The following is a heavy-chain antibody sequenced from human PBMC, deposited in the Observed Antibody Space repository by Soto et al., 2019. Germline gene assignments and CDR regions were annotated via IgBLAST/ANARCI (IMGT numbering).Heavy chain of an antibody. D-gene: IGHD3-22*01. J-gene: IGHJ4*02. CDR1: GYTFTSYY. Sequence: ASVKVSCTASGYTFTSYYMHWVRHAPGQGLEWMGIINPSGGSTSYAQKFQGRVTMTRDTSTSTVYMELSSLRSEDTAVYYCARSYYYEVPRPCFDYWGQGTLVTVSS. CDR3: ARSYYYEVPRPCFDY. V-gene: IGHV1-46*01. CDR2: INPSGGST.